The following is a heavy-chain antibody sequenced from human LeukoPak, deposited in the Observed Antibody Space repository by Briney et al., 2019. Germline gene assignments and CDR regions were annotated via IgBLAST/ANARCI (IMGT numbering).Heavy chain of an antibody. Sequence: SETLSLTCAVYGGSFSGYYWSWIRQPPGKGLEWIGEINHSGSTNYNPSLKSRVTISVDTPKNQFSLKLSSVTAADTAVYYCARECPYYYDSSGYYGYYYYYMDVWGKGTTVTVSS. J-gene: IGHJ6*03. CDR2: INHSGST. CDR1: GGSFSGYY. CDR3: ARECPYYYDSSGYYGYYYYYMDV. V-gene: IGHV4-34*01. D-gene: IGHD3-22*01.